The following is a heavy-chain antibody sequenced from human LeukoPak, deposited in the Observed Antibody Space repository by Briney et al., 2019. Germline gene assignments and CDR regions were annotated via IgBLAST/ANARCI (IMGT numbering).Heavy chain of an antibody. CDR2: INPNSGGT. V-gene: IGHV1-2*06. CDR3: ARDQIMITFGGVIDDY. CDR1: GYTFTGYY. D-gene: IGHD3-16*02. J-gene: IGHJ4*02. Sequence: ASVKVSCKPSGYTFTGYYMHWVRQAPGQGLEWMGRINPNSGGTNYAQKFQGRVTMTRDTSISTAYMELSRLRSDDTAVYYCARDQIMITFGGVIDDYWGQGTLVTVSS.